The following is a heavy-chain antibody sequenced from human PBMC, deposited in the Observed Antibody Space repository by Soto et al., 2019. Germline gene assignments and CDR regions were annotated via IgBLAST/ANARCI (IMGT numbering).Heavy chain of an antibody. J-gene: IGHJ6*02. CDR2: IYPGDSYT. V-gene: IGHV5-51*01. CDR1: GYSFTSYW. D-gene: IGHD6-6*01. CDR3: AREGNLEYSSSSSGYYYYYYGMDV. Sequence: GESLKISCKGSGYSFTSYWIGWVRQMPGKGLEWMGIIYPGDSYTNYSPSFQGHVTISADKSISTAYLQWSSLKASDTAMYYCAREGNLEYSSSSSGYYYYYYGMDVWGQGTTVTVSS.